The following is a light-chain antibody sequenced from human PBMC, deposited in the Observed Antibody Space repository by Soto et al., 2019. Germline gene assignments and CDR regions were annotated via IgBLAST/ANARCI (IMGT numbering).Light chain of an antibody. J-gene: IGKJ1*01. Sequence: DIQMTQSPSTLSASVGDRVTITCRASQSIGFWLAWYQHKPGKAPKLLIYEASSLESGVPSRFSGSGSGREFTLTISSLQPDDFATYYCHQYKSYSEWTFGPGTKVEIK. CDR2: EAS. CDR3: HQYKSYSEWT. CDR1: QSIGFW. V-gene: IGKV1-5*03.